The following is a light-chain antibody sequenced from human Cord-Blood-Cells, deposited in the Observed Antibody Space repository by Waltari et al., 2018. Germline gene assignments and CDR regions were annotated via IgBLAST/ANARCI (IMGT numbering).Light chain of an antibody. CDR2: EVS. V-gene: IGLV2-14*01. J-gene: IGLJ1*01. CDR1: SSDVGGYNY. CDR3: SSYTSSSTYV. Sequence: QSALTQPASVSGSPGQSITISCTGTSSDVGGYNYVSWYQQHPGKAHKLMIYEVSNRPSGVSNRVSGSKSGNTASLTISGLQAEDEADYYCSSYTSSSTYVFGTGTKVTVL.